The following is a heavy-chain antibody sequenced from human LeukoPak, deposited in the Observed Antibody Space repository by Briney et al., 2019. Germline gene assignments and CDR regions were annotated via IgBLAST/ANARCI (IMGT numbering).Heavy chain of an antibody. CDR1: GGSISSYY. Sequence: SQTLSLTCTVSGGSISSYYWSWIRQPAGKGLEWIGRIYISGSGSTNYNPSLKSRVTMSVDTSKNQFSLKLSSVTAADTAVYYCARDKRVAVAGTYIYYYYMDVWGNGTTVTISS. J-gene: IGHJ6*03. V-gene: IGHV4-4*07. D-gene: IGHD6-19*01. CDR2: IYISGSGST. CDR3: ARDKRVAVAGTYIYYYYMDV.